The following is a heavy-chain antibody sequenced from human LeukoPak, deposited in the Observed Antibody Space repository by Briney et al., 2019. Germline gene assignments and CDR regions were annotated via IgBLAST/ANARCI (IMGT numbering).Heavy chain of an antibody. V-gene: IGHV4-34*01. Sequence: SETLSLTCAVYGGSFSGYYWSWIRQPPGKGLEWIGEINHSGSTNYNPSLKSRVTISVDTSKNQFSLKLSSVTAADTAVYYCARRRYSSGWYEYWGQGTLVAVSS. CDR3: ARRRYSSGWYEY. CDR2: INHSGST. J-gene: IGHJ4*02. CDR1: GGSFSGYY. D-gene: IGHD6-19*01.